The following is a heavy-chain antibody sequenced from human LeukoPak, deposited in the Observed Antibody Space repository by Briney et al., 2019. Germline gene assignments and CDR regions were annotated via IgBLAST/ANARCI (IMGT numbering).Heavy chain of an antibody. CDR2: ISYDGSNK. CDR3: AKAVLVPGGAFDI. Sequence: GGSLRLSCAASGFTFSSYGMHWVRQAPGKGLEWVAVISYDGSNKYYADSVKGRFTISRDNSKNTLYLQMNSLRAEDTAVYYCAKAVLVPGGAFDIWGQGTMVTVSS. J-gene: IGHJ3*02. D-gene: IGHD2-2*01. CDR1: GFTFSSYG. V-gene: IGHV3-30*18.